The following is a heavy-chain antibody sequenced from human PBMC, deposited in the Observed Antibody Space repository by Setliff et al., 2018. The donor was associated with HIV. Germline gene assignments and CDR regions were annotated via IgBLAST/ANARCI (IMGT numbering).Heavy chain of an antibody. Sequence: LSLTCAVSGFSINSGYYWGWIRQPPGKGLEWIGSIYQTGTTYYNPSLKGRVTISVDTSQNQFSLRLSSVTAADTAVYYCARGSGRFCSGGRCSAFDYWGQGTLVTVS. CDR2: IYQTGTT. CDR3: ARGSGRFCSGGRCSAFDY. CDR1: GFSINSGYY. V-gene: IGHV4-38-2*01. D-gene: IGHD2-15*01. J-gene: IGHJ4*02.